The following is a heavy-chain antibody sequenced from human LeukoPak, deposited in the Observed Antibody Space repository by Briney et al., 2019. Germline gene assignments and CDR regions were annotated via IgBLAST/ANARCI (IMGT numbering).Heavy chain of an antibody. V-gene: IGHV4-30-4*02. CDR1: NGAISSGDYY. CDR2: IYFSEST. Sequence: SETLSLTCTVSNGAISSGDYYWSWIRQPPGKGLEWIGYIYFSESTFYNPSLKSRLTISLDTSKNQFSLKLSSVTAADTAVYYCARDPHYWGQGTLVTVSS. CDR3: ARDPHY. J-gene: IGHJ4*02.